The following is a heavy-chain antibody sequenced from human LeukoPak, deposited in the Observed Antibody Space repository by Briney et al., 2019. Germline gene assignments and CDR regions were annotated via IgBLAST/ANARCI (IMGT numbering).Heavy chain of an antibody. J-gene: IGHJ4*02. D-gene: IGHD6-6*01. Sequence: GGSLRLSCAASGFTFSNYWMHWVRQGPGKGLVWVSRINSDGSSTRYADSVKGRFTISRDNAKNTLYLQMNSLRAEDTAVYYCARDPATEYYFDYWGQGTLVTVSS. CDR2: INSDGSST. CDR3: ARDPATEYYFDY. V-gene: IGHV3-74*01. CDR1: GFTFSNYW.